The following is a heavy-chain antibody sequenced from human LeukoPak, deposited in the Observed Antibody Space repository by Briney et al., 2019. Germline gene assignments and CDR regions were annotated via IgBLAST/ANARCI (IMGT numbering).Heavy chain of an antibody. CDR2: VHWNGGST. D-gene: IGHD6-13*01. CDR1: GFIFDDYS. J-gene: IGHJ4*02. V-gene: IGHV3-20*04. CDR3: ARYLSSSGPFDF. Sequence: TGGSLRLSCAASGFIFDDYSMSWVRQAPGKGLEWVSYVHWNGGSTAYADSVKGRFTISRDNARNFLYLQMNSLRADDTALYYCARYLSSSGPFDFWGQGTLVTVSS.